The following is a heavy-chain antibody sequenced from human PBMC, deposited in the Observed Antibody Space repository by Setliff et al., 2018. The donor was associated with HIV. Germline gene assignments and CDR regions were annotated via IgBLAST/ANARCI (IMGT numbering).Heavy chain of an antibody. D-gene: IGHD6-13*01. V-gene: IGHV3-33*01. J-gene: IGHJ4*02. CDR1: GFTFSSYA. CDR3: ARVQQQLLQEDDYFDY. Sequence: GGSLRLSCAASGFTFSSYAMHWVRQAPGKGLEWVAVIWFDGSKKYYTDSVKGRFTISRDNSKNTLFLQMNSLRGDDTAVYYCARVQQQLLQEDDYFDYWGQGTLVTVSS. CDR2: IWFDGSKK.